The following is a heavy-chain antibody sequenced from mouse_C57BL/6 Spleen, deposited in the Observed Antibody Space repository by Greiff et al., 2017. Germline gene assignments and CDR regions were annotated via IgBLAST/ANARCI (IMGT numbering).Heavy chain of an antibody. CDR2: IDPSDSYT. CDR1: GYTFTSYW. V-gene: IGHV1-59*01. J-gene: IGHJ4*01. D-gene: IGHD2-4*01. Sequence: VQLQQPGAELVRPGTSVKLSCKASGYTFTSYWMHWVKQRPGQGLEWIGVIDPSDSYTNYNQKFKGKATLTVDTSSSTAYMQLSSLTSEDSAVYYCAIIYYDYDDAMDYWGQGTSVTVSS. CDR3: AIIYYDYDDAMDY.